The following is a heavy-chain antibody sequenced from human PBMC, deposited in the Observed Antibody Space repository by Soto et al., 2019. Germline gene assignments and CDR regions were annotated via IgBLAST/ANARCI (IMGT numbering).Heavy chain of an antibody. CDR1: GFTFSSYG. V-gene: IGHV3-30*18. D-gene: IGHD2-2*01. CDR2: ISYDGSNK. J-gene: IGHJ4*02. CDR3: AKEISKFVVVPAASPIDY. Sequence: PXGSLRLSCAASGFTFSSYGMHWVRQAPGKGLEWVAVISYDGSNKYYADSVKGRFTISRDNSKNTLYLQMNSLRAEDTAVYYCAKEISKFVVVPAASPIDYWGQGTLVTVSS.